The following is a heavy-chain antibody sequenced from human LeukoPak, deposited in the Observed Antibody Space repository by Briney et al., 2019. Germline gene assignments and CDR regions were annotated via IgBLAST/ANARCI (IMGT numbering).Heavy chain of an antibody. D-gene: IGHD2-8*01. CDR2: IIPIFGTA. J-gene: IGHJ4*02. CDR3: ARELLLSGDCTNGVCTN. Sequence: SVKVSCKASGGTFSSYAISWVRQAPGQGLEWMGGIIPIFGTANYAQKFQGRVTITADESTSTAYMELSSLRSEDTAVYYCARELLLSGDCTNGVCTNWGQGTLVTVSS. V-gene: IGHV1-69*13. CDR1: GGTFSSYA.